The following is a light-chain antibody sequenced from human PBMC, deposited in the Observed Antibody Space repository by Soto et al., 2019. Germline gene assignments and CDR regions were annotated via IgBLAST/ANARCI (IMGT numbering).Light chain of an antibody. CDR2: SAS. CDR1: QGFSTW. CDR3: QQANSFPRT. V-gene: IGKV1-12*01. Sequence: DIQMTQSPSSVSASVGDRVTITCRASQGFSTWLAWYRRKPGRAPELLIHSASSLHSGVPSRFSGSGSGTDFTLTISSLQPEDFATDYCQQANSFPRTFGGGTEVEIK. J-gene: IGKJ4*01.